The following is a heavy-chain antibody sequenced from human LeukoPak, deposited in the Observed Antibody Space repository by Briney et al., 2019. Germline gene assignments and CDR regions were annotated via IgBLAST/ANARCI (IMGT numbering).Heavy chain of an antibody. CDR3: ARDFLWFGELDSTGMDV. J-gene: IGHJ6*02. V-gene: IGHV3-23*01. CDR1: GFTFSSYA. CDR2: ISHDGDTI. D-gene: IGHD3-10*01. Sequence: GGSLRLSCAASGFTFSSYAMSWVRQAPGKGLEWVSGISHDGDTIYYADSVKGRFTISRDNSKNTLYLQMNSLRAEDTAVYYCARDFLWFGELDSTGMDVWGQGTTVTVSS.